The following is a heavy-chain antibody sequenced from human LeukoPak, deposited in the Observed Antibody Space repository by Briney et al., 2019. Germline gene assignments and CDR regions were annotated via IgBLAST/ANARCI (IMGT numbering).Heavy chain of an antibody. CDR2: IKSKTDGGTT. J-gene: IGHJ4*02. CDR1: GFTFSNAW. Sequence: GGSLRLSCAASGFTFSNAWMSWVRQAPGKGLEWVGRIKSKTDGGTTDYAAPVKGRFTISRDDSKNTLYLQMNSLKTEDTAVYYCTTRLHCSGGGCYLYSYWGQGTLVTVSS. D-gene: IGHD2-15*01. V-gene: IGHV3-15*01. CDR3: TTRLHCSGGGCYLYSY.